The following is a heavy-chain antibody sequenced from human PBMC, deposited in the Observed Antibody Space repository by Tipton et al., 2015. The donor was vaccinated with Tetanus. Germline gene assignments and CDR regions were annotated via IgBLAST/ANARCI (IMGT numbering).Heavy chain of an antibody. V-gene: IGHV5-51*01. CDR1: GYNFSYYS. D-gene: IGHD2-15*01. J-gene: IGHJ2*01. CDR2: VDPRDSGA. Sequence: QSGAEVKKPGESLKISCQGSGYNFSYYSIGWVRHMPGKGLEWMGIVDPRDSGATYGPSFQGQVTISTDKSISTAYVQWTSLQASDPAIYYCARRRSAVLGGSYHWYFDLWGRGPLVTVSS. CDR3: ARRRSAVLGGSYHWYFDL.